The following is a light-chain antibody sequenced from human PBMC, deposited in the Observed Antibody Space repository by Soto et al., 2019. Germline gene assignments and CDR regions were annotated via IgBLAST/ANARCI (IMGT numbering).Light chain of an antibody. V-gene: IGKV3-15*01. Sequence: EIVMTQSPATLSVSPGERATLSCRASQSVGSNLAWYQQKPGQAPRLLIYGASTRATGIPARFSASGSGTEFILTISSLQPDDFAVYYCQQYGSSPTITFGQGTRLEI. CDR1: QSVGSN. CDR2: GAS. CDR3: QQYGSSPTIT. J-gene: IGKJ5*01.